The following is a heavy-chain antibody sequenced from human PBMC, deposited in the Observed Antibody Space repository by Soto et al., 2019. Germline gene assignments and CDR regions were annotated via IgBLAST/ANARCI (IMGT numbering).Heavy chain of an antibody. CDR2: IYWSGDV. D-gene: IGHD3-3*02. CDR3: ARGLAILPVFVFDI. Sequence: QGTLKESGPTLVKPTQTLTLTCSFSGFSLSTSGVGVGWIRQSPGKALEWLELIYWSGDVQYRPFLKTRLSITKDTSKNHVVLIMTDMDPVDTATYYCARGLAILPVFVFDIWGRGTMVTVSS. V-gene: IGHV2-5*01. J-gene: IGHJ3*02. CDR1: GFSLSTSGVG.